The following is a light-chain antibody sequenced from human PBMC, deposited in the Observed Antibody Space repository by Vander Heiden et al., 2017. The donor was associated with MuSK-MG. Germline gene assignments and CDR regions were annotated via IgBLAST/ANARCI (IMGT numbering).Light chain of an antibody. Sequence: SVLTQPPSASGTPGPRVTISCSGSSSNIGSNYVYWYQQLPGTAPNLLIYRNNQRPSGVPDRFSGSKSGTSASLAISGLRAEDEADYYCAAWDDSLSGVVFGGGTKRTVL. V-gene: IGLV1-47*01. CDR3: AAWDDSLSGVV. J-gene: IGLJ2*01. CDR2: RNN. CDR1: SSNIGSNY.